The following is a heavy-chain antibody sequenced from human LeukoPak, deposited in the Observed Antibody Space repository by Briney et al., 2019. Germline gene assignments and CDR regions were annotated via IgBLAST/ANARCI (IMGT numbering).Heavy chain of an antibody. CDR1: GFTFSSYA. CDR3: AKDIVVVPAAYDAFDI. D-gene: IGHD2-2*01. CDR2: ISGSGGST. J-gene: IGHJ3*02. V-gene: IGHV3-23*01. Sequence: GGSLRLSCAASGFTFSSYAMSWVRQAPGKGLEWVSAISGSGGSTYYADSVKGRFTISRDNSKNTLYLQMNSLRAEDTAVYYCAKDIVVVPAAYDAFDIWAKGQWSPSLQ.